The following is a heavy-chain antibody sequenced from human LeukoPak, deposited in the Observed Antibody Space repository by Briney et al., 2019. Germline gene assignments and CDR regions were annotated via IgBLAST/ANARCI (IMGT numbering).Heavy chain of an antibody. Sequence: KTSETLSLTCAVYGGSFSSYYWSWIRQPAGKGLEWIGRIYTSGSTNYNPSLKSRVTMSVDTSKNQFSLKLSSVTAADTAVYYCARASLPVAGRFWFDPWGQGTLVTVSS. CDR1: GGSFSSYY. CDR3: ARASLPVAGRFWFDP. J-gene: IGHJ5*02. V-gene: IGHV4-59*10. CDR2: IYTSGST. D-gene: IGHD6-19*01.